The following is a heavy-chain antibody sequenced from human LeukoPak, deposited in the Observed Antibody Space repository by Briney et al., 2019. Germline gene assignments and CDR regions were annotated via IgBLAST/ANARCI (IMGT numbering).Heavy chain of an antibody. D-gene: IGHD3-3*01. Sequence: SETLSLTCAVSGGSFSGYLWSWIRQPPGKGLEWIGEINHSGSTNYNPSLKSRVTISVDTSKNQFSLKLSSVTAADTAVYYCARGNSGYDFWSGYQPFDYWGQGTLVTVSS. CDR1: GGSFSGYL. CDR3: ARGNSGYDFWSGYQPFDY. V-gene: IGHV4-34*01. CDR2: INHSGST. J-gene: IGHJ4*02.